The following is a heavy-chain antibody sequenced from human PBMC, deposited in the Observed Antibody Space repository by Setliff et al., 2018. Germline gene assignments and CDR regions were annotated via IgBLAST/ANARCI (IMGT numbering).Heavy chain of an antibody. J-gene: IGHJ4*02. Sequence: ASVKVSCKASGYTSTTNALHWVRQAPGQRPDWMGWINAGNGITKYSQKFQGRVTITRDTSASTAYMELSSLRSDDTAVYYCARVDYYGSGNYYDHWGQGTLVTVSS. V-gene: IGHV1-3*01. CDR3: ARVDYYGSGNYYDH. D-gene: IGHD3-10*01. CDR2: INAGNGIT. CDR1: GYTSTTNA.